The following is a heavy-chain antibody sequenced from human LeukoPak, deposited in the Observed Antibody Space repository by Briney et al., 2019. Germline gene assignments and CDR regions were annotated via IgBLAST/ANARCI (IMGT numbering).Heavy chain of an antibody. J-gene: IGHJ4*02. CDR3: ARRGYSYGYNFDY. D-gene: IGHD5-18*01. Sequence: GASVKVSCKASGYTFTGYYMHWVRQAPGQGLEWMGWINPNSGGTNYAQKFQGRVTMTRDTSISTAYMELSRLRSDDTAVYYCARRGYSYGYNFDYWGQGTLVTVSS. CDR2: INPNSGGT. V-gene: IGHV1-2*02. CDR1: GYTFTGYY.